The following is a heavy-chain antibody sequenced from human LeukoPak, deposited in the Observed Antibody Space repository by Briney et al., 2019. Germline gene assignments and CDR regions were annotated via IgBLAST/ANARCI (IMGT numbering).Heavy chain of an antibody. D-gene: IGHD1-26*01. CDR2: IIPIFGTA. V-gene: IGHV1-69*13. CDR3: AVTPGLGRGFDY. Sequence: SVKVSCKASGGTFSSYAISWVRQAPGQGLEWMGGIIPIFGTANYAQKFQGRVTITADESTSTAYMELSSLRSEDTAVYCCAVTPGLGRGFDYWGQGTLVTVSS. J-gene: IGHJ4*02. CDR1: GGTFSSYA.